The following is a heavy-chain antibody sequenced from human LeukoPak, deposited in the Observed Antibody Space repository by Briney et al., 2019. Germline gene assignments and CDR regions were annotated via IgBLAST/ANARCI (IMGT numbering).Heavy chain of an antibody. CDR2: ISAYNGNT. CDR1: GYTFTTYG. CDR3: VRGRRDTSMFTTWDY. V-gene: IGHV1-18*01. D-gene: IGHD5-18*01. Sequence: ASVKVSCKASGYTFTTYGISWVRQAPGQGLEWMGWISAYNGNTNYAQKLQGRVTMTTDTPTSTAYMDLRSLRSDDTAVYYCVRGRRDTSMFTTWDYWGQGTLVTVSS. J-gene: IGHJ4*02.